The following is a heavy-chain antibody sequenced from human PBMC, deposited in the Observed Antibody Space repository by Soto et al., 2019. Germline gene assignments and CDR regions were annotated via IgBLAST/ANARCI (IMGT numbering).Heavy chain of an antibody. CDR1: GFSLSTTVVG. CDR2: VSWNDAK. D-gene: IGHD3-3*01. V-gene: IGHV2-5*01. Sequence: SDPMRVNNTQTLTLPSPFSGFSLSTTVVGVDWIRQSPGKALEWLALVSWNDAKRYSPSLKSRLTITKDTSKNQVVLTLTDMEPVDTDTFYCVLRRITMSCGYRCQGVL. J-gene: IGHJ4*02. CDR3: VLRRITMSCGY.